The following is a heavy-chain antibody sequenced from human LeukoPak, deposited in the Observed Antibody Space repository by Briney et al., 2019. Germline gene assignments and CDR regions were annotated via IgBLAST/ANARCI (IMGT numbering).Heavy chain of an antibody. V-gene: IGHV4-34*01. CDR2: INHSGST. CDR3: AREKRVPNYFDY. J-gene: IGHJ4*02. Sequence: SETLSLTCAVYGGSFSGYYWSWIRQPPGKGLEWIGEINHSGSTNYNPSLKSRVTISVDTSKNQFSLKLTSVTAADTAVYYCAREKRVPNYFDYWGQGTLVTVSS. CDR1: GGSFSGYY. D-gene: IGHD3-10*01.